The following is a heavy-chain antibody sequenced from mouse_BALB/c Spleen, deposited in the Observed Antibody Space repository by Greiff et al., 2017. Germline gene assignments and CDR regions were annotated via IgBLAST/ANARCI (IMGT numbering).Heavy chain of an antibody. J-gene: IGHJ1*01. CDR3: ARDKGTGGYFDV. CDR2: IRNKANGYTT. CDR1: GFTFTDYY. Sequence: EVNLVESGGGLVQPGGSLRLSCATSGFTFTDYYMSWVRQPPGKALEWLGFIRNKANGYTTEYSASVKGRFTISRDNSQSILYLQMNTLRAEDSATYYCARDKGTGGYFDVWGAGTTVTVSS. D-gene: IGHD3-3*01. V-gene: IGHV7-3*02.